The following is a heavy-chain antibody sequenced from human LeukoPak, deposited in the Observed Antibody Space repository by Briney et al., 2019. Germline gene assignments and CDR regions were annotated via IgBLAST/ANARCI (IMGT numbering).Heavy chain of an antibody. D-gene: IGHD5-24*01. J-gene: IGHJ6*02. V-gene: IGHV3-23*01. Sequence: GGSLRLSCEASGFTFSNYAMSWVRQAPGKGLEWVSSIRASGGSTYYADSVKGRFTISRDNSKNTLFLQMNSLRAEDMAVYYCARGDGLMDVWGQGTTVTVSS. CDR1: GFTFSNYA. CDR2: IRASGGST. CDR3: ARGDGLMDV.